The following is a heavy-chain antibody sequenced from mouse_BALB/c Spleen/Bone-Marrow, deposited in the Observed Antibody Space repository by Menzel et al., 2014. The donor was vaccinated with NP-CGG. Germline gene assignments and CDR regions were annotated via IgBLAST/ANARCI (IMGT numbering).Heavy chain of an antibody. CDR2: IYPGDGDT. CDR1: GYAFSSSW. V-gene: IGHV1-82*01. CDR3: ARPLNWDPYAMDY. Sequence: QVQLKESGPELVKPGASVKISCKASGYAFSSSWMNWVKQRPGQGLEWIGRIYPGDGDTKYNGKFKGKATLTADKSSSTAYMQLSSLTSVDSAVYFCARPLNWDPYAMDYWGQGTSVTVSS. J-gene: IGHJ4*01. D-gene: IGHD4-1*02.